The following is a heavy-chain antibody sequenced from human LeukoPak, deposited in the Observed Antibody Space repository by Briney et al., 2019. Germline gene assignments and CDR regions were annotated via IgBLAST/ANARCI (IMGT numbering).Heavy chain of an antibody. J-gene: IGHJ4*02. D-gene: IGHD3-16*01. CDR2: IRHKPENYSI. V-gene: IGHV3-72*01. CDR1: GFSFSDHY. Sequence: GGSLRLSCAASGFSFSDHYIDWVRQAPGKGLEGVGRIRHKPENYSITYAASVEGRFTVSRDDSKSSAYLQMSSLKTEDPAVYYCADVGAGGDYWGQGTQVIVSS. CDR3: ADVGAGGDY.